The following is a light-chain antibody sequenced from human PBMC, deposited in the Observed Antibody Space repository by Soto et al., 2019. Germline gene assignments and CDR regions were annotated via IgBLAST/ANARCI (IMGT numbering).Light chain of an antibody. CDR1: RSNIGTGYD. V-gene: IGLV1-40*01. CDR2: GNS. J-gene: IGLJ3*02. Sequence: QSVLTQPPSVSGAPGQRVTISCTGSRSNIGTGYDVHWYQQLPGTAPKLLIYGNSNRPSGVPDRFSGSKSGTSASLAITGLQAEDEADYYCQSYDSSLSAWVFGGGT. CDR3: QSYDSSLSAWV.